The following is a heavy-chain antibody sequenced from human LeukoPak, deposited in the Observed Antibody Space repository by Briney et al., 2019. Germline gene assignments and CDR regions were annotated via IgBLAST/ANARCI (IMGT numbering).Heavy chain of an antibody. J-gene: IGHJ3*02. CDR1: GGSISNYD. D-gene: IGHD2-2*01. CDR2: ILYSGAT. V-gene: IGHV4-59*01. CDR3: ARAVLAYRYAFDI. Sequence: SETLSLTCTVSGGSISNYDWSWIRQPPGKGLEWTGYILYSGATNYNPSLKSRVTVSVDTSKNQFSLKLSSVTAADTAVYYCARAVLAYRYAFDIWGQGTMVTVSS.